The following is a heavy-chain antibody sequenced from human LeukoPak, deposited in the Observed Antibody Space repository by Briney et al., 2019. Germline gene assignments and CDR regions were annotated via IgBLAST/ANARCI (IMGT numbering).Heavy chain of an antibody. J-gene: IGHJ4*02. Sequence: WIRQHPGVGLEWIGYIYYSGTTYYNPSLKSRVTMSVDTSNNQFSLKLSSVTAADTALYYCARADSSGYSYFDYWGQGALVTVSS. V-gene: IGHV4-31*02. CDR2: IYYSGTT. D-gene: IGHD3-22*01. CDR3: ARADSSGYSYFDY.